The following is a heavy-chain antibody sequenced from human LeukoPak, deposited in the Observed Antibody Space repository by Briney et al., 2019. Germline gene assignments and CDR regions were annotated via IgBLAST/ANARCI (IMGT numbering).Heavy chain of an antibody. J-gene: IGHJ4*02. CDR2: ISYDGSNK. CDR1: GFTFSSYG. V-gene: IGHV3-30*18. Sequence: GGSLRLSCAASGFTFSSYGMHWVRLAPGKGLEWVAVISYDGSNKYYADSVKGRFTISRDNSKNTLYLQMNSLRAEDTAVYYCAKPGYSGYGAPFDYWGQGTLVTVSS. CDR3: AKPGYSGYGAPFDY. D-gene: IGHD5-12*01.